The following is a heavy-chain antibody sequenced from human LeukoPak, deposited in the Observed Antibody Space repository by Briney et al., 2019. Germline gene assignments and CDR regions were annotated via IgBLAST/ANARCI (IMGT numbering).Heavy chain of an antibody. CDR3: ARADCSSSCPFDY. V-gene: IGHV1-18*01. D-gene: IGHD6-13*01. Sequence: ASVKVSCKASGGTFSSYAISWVRQAPGQGLEWMGWISAYNGNTNYAQKLQGRVTMTRDTSISTAYMELSRLRSDDTAVYYCARADCSSSCPFDYWGQGTLVTVSS. CDR2: ISAYNGNT. J-gene: IGHJ4*02. CDR1: GGTFSSYA.